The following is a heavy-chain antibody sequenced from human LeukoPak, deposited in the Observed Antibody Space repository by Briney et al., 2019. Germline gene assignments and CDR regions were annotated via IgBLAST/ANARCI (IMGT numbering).Heavy chain of an antibody. J-gene: IGHJ4*02. CDR1: GGTFSSYA. CDR2: IIPILGIA. Sequence: SVKVSCKASGGTFSSYAISWVRQAPGQGLEWMGRIIPILGIANYAQKFQGRVTITADKSTSTAYMELSSLTSEGTAVYYCARASGSSAVPFDYWGQGTLVTVSS. D-gene: IGHD3-10*01. CDR3: ARASGSSAVPFDY. V-gene: IGHV1-69*04.